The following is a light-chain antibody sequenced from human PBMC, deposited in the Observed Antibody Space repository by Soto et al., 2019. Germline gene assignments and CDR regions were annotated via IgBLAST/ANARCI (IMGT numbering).Light chain of an antibody. CDR1: QSVLYSSDNKNY. J-gene: IGKJ3*01. CDR3: QQYYSSPFT. V-gene: IGKV4-1*01. Sequence: DNVMTQSPDSLAVSLGERATINCKSSQSVLYSSDNKNYLAWYQQKPGQPPKLLIYWASTRESGVPDRFSGSGSGTEFTLTISSLQAEDVAVYYCQQYYSSPFTFGPGTKVDIK. CDR2: WAS.